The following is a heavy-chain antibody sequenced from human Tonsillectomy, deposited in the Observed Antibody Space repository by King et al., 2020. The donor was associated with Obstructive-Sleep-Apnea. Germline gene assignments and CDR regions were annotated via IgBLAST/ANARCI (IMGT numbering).Heavy chain of an antibody. J-gene: IGHJ4*02. V-gene: IGHV3-15*01. Sequence: VQLVESGGGLVKPGGSLRLSCAASGFTFSNAWMSCVRQVPGKGLGWGGRMKSKTNGGTTDYAAPVKGRFTISRDDSKNTLYLQMNSLKIEDTAIYYCSTEDDWGQGTLVTVSS. CDR2: MKSKTNGGTT. CDR1: GFTFSNAW. CDR3: STEDD.